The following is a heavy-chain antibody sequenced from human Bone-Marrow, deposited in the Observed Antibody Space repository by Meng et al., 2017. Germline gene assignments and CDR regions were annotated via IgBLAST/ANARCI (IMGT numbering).Heavy chain of an antibody. J-gene: IGHJ4*02. Sequence: NDSSPVLLMPSDHLSLTSTVSGGSTSSSSSYWGWIRQPPGKGLEWIGSIYYSGSTYYNPSLKSRVTIAIDKSKNQFSLKLSSVTAADTAVYYCASWIYSCGWQWGQGALVTVSS. D-gene: IGHD6-19*01. CDR3: ASWIYSCGWQ. CDR2: IYYSGST. V-gene: IGHV4-39*07. CDR1: GGSTSSSSSY.